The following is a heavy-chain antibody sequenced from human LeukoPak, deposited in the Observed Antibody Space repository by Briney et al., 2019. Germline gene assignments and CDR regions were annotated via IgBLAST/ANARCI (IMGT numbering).Heavy chain of an antibody. J-gene: IGHJ4*02. D-gene: IGHD3-9*01. CDR1: GFTFSSYW. V-gene: IGHV3-7*01. CDR2: IKKDGSEK. Sequence: GGSLRLSCAASGFTFSSYWMSWVRQAPGKGLEWVANIKKDGSEKYYVDSVKGRFTISRDNAKNSLYLQMNSLRAEDTAVYYCARHFFRRYFDWLSPPYFDYWGQGTLVTVSS. CDR3: ARHFFRRYFDWLSPPYFDY.